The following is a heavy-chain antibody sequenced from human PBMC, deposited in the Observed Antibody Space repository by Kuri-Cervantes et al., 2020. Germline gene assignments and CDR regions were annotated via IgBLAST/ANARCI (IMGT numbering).Heavy chain of an antibody. CDR1: GYTFTSYG. V-gene: IGHV1-18*01. CDR3: ARDDPNLNVDTATNDY. D-gene: IGHD5-18*01. J-gene: IGHJ4*02. CDR2: ISAYNGNT. Sequence: ASVKVSCKASGYTFTSYGISWVRQAPGQGLEWMGWISAYNGNTNYAQKLQGRVTVTTDTSTSTAYMELRSLRSDDTAVYYCARDDPNLNVDTATNDYWGQGTLVTVSS.